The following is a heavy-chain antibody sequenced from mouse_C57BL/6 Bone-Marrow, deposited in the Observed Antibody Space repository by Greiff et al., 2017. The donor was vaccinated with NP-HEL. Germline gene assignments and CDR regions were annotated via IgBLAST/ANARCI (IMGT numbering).Heavy chain of an antibody. CDR2: IYPRSGNT. V-gene: IGHV1-81*01. J-gene: IGHJ3*01. Sequence: VQLQQPGAELARPGASVKLSCKASGYTFTSYGISWVKQRTGQGLEWIGEIYPRSGNTYYNEKFKGKATLTADTSSSTAYMELRSLTSEDSAVYFCASYCGSSSFAYWGQGTLVTVSA. CDR1: GYTFTSYG. CDR3: ASYCGSSSFAY. D-gene: IGHD1-1*01.